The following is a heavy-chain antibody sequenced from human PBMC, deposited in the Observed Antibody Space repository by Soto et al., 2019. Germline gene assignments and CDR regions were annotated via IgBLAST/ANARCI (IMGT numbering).Heavy chain of an antibody. CDR3: ARDYYGMDV. V-gene: IGHV4-30-2*06. Sequence: TLSLTCTVSGGSISSGGYSWTWIRQSPGKGLEWIGYTYQSGSAYYNPSLKSRVTISVDRSKNQFSLNLTSVTAADTAVYYCARDYYGMDVWGQGTTVTVSS. CDR2: TYQSGSA. J-gene: IGHJ6*02. CDR1: GGSISSGGYS.